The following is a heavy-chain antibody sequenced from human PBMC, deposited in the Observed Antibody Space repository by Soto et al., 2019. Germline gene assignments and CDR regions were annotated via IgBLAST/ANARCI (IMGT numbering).Heavy chain of an antibody. CDR1: GGSISSSNYY. V-gene: IGHV4-39*01. CDR3: APLSVSLSGPYGIHV. Sequence: PSETLSLTCTVSGGSISSSNYYWGWIRQPPGKGLEWIGSFYSSGSTYYSPSLKSRVTISVDTSKDQFSLGLSSVTAADTAVYYCAPLSVSLSGPYGIHVWGQGTTVTVSS. CDR2: FYSSGST. J-gene: IGHJ6*02. D-gene: IGHD2-15*01.